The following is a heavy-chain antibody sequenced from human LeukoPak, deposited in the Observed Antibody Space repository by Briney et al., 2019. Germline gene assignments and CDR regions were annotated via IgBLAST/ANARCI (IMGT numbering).Heavy chain of an antibody. D-gene: IGHD3-10*02. V-gene: IGHV3-11*04. CDR1: GFTFSDYY. CDR3: AELGITMIGGV. Sequence: GGSLRLSCVASGFTFSDYYINWIRQAPGMGLEWIAYLSSGGSMIYYADSVKGRFTISRDNAKNSLYLQMNSLRAEDTAVYYCAELGITMIGGVWGKGTTVTISS. J-gene: IGHJ6*04. CDR2: LSSGGSMI.